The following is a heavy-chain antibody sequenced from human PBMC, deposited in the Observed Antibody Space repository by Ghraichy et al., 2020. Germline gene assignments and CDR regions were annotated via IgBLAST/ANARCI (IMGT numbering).Heavy chain of an antibody. J-gene: IGHJ4*02. Sequence: GGSLRLSCAAAGFTYDDFSMIWVRQAPGKGLEWVSLSSWDGIGTYYADSVKDRFTVTRDNSRGSLYLQMNSLRTEDTALYYCARDSGGFKSLTVTSGWDYWGQGTLVTVSS. CDR1: GFTYDDFS. D-gene: IGHD4-17*01. CDR2: SSWDGIGT. CDR3: ARDSGGFKSLTVTSGWDY. V-gene: IGHV3-43*01.